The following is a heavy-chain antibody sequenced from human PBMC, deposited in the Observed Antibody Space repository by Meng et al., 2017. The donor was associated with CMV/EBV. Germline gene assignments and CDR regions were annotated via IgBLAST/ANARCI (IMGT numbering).Heavy chain of an antibody. Sequence: SETLSLTCTVSGYSISSGYYWGWIRQPPGKGLEWFGSIYHSGSTYYNPSLKSRVTISVDTSKNQFSLKLSSVTAADTAVYYCASYRGDSYGIHDAFDIWGQGTMVTVSS. CDR3: ASYRGDSYGIHDAFDI. V-gene: IGHV4-38-2*02. D-gene: IGHD5-18*01. CDR1: GYSISSGYY. J-gene: IGHJ3*02. CDR2: IYHSGST.